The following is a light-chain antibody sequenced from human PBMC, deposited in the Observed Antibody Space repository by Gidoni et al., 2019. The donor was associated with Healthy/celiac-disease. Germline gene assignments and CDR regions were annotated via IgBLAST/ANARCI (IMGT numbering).Light chain of an antibody. CDR3: QQRSNWHPWT. V-gene: IGKV3-11*01. Sequence: EIVLTQSPATLSLSPGERATLSCRASQSVSSYLAWYQQKPGQAPRLLIYDAANRATGIPARFSGSGAGTDFTLTISSREPEDLAVYYCQQRSNWHPWTFGQGTKVEIK. CDR2: DAA. J-gene: IGKJ1*01. CDR1: QSVSSY.